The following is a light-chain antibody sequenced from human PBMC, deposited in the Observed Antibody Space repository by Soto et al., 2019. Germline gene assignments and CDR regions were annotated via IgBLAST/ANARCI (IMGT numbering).Light chain of an antibody. J-gene: IGKJ1*01. CDR2: KSS. CDR3: QQYNSYPWT. V-gene: IGKV1-5*03. Sequence: DIQITQSPSTLSASVGDRVTITCRAGQNIRTWLAWYQQKPGKAPNLLIYKSSSLQSGVPSRFSGSGSETEFSLTISSLQPDDFATYYCQQYNSYPWTFGQGTKVEIK. CDR1: QNIRTW.